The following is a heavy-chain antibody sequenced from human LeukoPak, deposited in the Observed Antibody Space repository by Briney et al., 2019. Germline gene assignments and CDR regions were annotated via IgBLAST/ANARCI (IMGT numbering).Heavy chain of an antibody. CDR3: AREFTYGSGILTGYYYYMDV. CDR2: INPNSGGT. Sequence: GASVKVSCKASGYTFTGYYMHWVRQAPGQGLEWMGWINPNSGGTNYAQKFQGRVTMTRDTSISTAYMELSRLRSDDTAVYYCAREFTYGSGILTGYYYYMDVWGKGTTVTISS. V-gene: IGHV1-2*02. D-gene: IGHD3-10*01. CDR1: GYTFTGYY. J-gene: IGHJ6*03.